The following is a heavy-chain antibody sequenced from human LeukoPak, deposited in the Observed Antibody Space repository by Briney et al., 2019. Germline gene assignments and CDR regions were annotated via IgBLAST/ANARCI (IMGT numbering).Heavy chain of an antibody. Sequence: EASVKVSCKASGGTFSSYAISWVRQAPGQGLEWMGRIIPILGIANYAQRFQGRVTITADKSTSTAYMELSSLRSEDTAVYYCAREGITTAYCSSTSCYSLYYGMDVWGQGTTVTVSS. CDR3: AREGITTAYCSSTSCYSLYYGMDV. J-gene: IGHJ6*02. D-gene: IGHD2-2*01. V-gene: IGHV1-69*04. CDR2: IIPILGIA. CDR1: GGTFSSYA.